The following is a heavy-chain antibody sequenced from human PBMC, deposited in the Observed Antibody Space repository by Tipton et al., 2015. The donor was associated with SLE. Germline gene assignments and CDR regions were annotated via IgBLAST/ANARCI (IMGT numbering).Heavy chain of an antibody. CDR2: IYYSGST. CDR1: GGSISSSSYY. Sequence: TLSLTCTVSGGSISSSSYYWGWIRQPPGKGLEWIGSIYYSGSTYYNPSLKSRVTISVDTSKNQFSLKLSSVTAADTAVYYCARVFGSGSYGLPDYWGQGTLVTVSS. CDR3: ARVFGSGSYGLPDY. J-gene: IGHJ4*02. D-gene: IGHD1-26*01. V-gene: IGHV4-39*01.